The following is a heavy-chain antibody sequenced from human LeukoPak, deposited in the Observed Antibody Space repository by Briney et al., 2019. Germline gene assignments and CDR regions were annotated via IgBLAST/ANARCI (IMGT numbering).Heavy chain of an antibody. CDR1: GFTFSSYW. Sequence: PGGSLRLSCAASGFTFSSYWMHWVRQAPGKGLVWVSRINSDGSSTSYADSVKGRFTISRDNAKNTLYLQMNSLRAEDTAVYYCARDMGLTTVTTVFAFDIWGQGTMVTVSS. D-gene: IGHD4-17*01. CDR2: INSDGSST. V-gene: IGHV3-74*01. J-gene: IGHJ3*02. CDR3: ARDMGLTTVTTVFAFDI.